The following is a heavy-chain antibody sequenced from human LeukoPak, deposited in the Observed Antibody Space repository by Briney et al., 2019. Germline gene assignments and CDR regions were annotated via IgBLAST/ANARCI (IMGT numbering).Heavy chain of an antibody. CDR3: ARSRSAMVILYYYYYMDV. J-gene: IGHJ6*03. CDR2: IKQDGSEK. Sequence: PGGSLRLSCAASGFTFSSYWMSWVRQAPGKGLEWVANIKQDGSEKYYVDSVKGRFTISRDNVKNSLYLQMNSLRAEDTAVYYCARSRSAMVILYYYYYMDVWGKGTTVTVSS. D-gene: IGHD5-18*01. CDR1: GFTFSSYW. V-gene: IGHV3-7*01.